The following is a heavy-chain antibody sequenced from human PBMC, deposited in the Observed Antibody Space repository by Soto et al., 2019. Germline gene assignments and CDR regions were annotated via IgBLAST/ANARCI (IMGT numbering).Heavy chain of an antibody. CDR1: GYSFTAYY. V-gene: IGHV1-18*04. CDR3: ARGPSYYYGSGSYYNPLLLVDY. J-gene: IGHJ4*02. Sequence: ASVKLSFTASGYSFTAYYMHWVRQAPGQGLEWMGWISAYNGNTNYAQKLQGRVTMTTDTSTSTAYMELRSLRSDDTAVYYCARGPSYYYGSGSYYNPLLLVDYWGQGTLVTVSS. CDR2: ISAYNGNT. D-gene: IGHD3-10*01.